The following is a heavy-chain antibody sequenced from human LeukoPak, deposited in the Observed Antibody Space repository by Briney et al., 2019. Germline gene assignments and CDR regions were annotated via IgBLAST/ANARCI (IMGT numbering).Heavy chain of an antibody. V-gene: IGHV3-13*01. CDR1: GFTFSSHS. J-gene: IGHJ6*02. D-gene: IGHD3-16*02. CDR2: IGTAGDT. Sequence: PGGSLRLSCVGSGFTFSSHSMNWVRQATGKGLEWVSAIGTAGDTYYPGSVKGRFTISRENAKNSLYLQMNSLRAGDTAVYYCARERVSYGMDVWGQGTTVTVSS. CDR3: ARERVSYGMDV.